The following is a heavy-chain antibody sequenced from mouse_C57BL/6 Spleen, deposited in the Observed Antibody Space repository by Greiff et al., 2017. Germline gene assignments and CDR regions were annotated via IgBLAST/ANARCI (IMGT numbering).Heavy chain of an antibody. Sequence: VQLQQPGAELVRPGSSVKLSCKASGYTFTSYWMDWVKQRPGQGLEWIGNIYPSDSETHYNQKFKDKATLTVDKSSSTAYMQLSSLTSEDSAVYYCARREIYYYGSSPTWGQGTTLTVSS. CDR3: ARREIYYYGSSPT. V-gene: IGHV1-61*01. CDR1: GYTFTSYW. CDR2: IYPSDSET. D-gene: IGHD1-1*01. J-gene: IGHJ2*01.